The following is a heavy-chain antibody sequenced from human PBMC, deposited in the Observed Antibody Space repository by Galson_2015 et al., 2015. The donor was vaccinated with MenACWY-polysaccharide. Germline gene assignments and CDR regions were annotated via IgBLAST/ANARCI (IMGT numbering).Heavy chain of an antibody. CDR2: IYSTSSTI. V-gene: IGHV3-48*02. D-gene: IGHD2-2*01. CDR1: GFTFSSYR. CDR3: ARVRYSTGKYQFDY. J-gene: IGHJ4*02. Sequence: SLRLSCAASGFTFSSYRMNWVRQAPGKGLEWVSYIYSTSSTIYYADSVKGRFTVSRDNAKNSLYLQMNSLRDEDTAVYYCARVRYSTGKYQFDYWGQGTLVAVSS.